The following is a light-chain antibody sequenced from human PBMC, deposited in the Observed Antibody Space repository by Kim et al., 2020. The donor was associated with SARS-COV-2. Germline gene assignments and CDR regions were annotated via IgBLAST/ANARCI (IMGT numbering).Light chain of an antibody. J-gene: IGLJ2*01. Sequence: VALGHTVRITCQGHCFRSYYATWSQQKPGQAPILVIYGKNNRPSGIPDRFSGSSSGNTASLTITGTQAGDEADYYCNSRDSNNNVLFGGATRLTVL. CDR3: NSRDSNNNVL. CDR2: GKN. V-gene: IGLV3-19*01. CDR1: CFRSYY.